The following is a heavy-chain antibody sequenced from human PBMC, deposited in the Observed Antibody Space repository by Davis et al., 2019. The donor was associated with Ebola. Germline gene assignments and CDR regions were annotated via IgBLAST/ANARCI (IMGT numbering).Heavy chain of an antibody. CDR1: GYTFTSYG. Sequence: ASVKVSCKASGYTFTSYGISWVRQAPGQGLEWMGWISAYNGNTNYAQKFQGRVTITADESTSTAYMELSSLRSEDTAVYYCARTPDFYDSSGYYNYFDYWGQGTLVTVSS. CDR2: ISAYNGNT. V-gene: IGHV1-18*01. J-gene: IGHJ4*02. D-gene: IGHD3-22*01. CDR3: ARTPDFYDSSGYYNYFDY.